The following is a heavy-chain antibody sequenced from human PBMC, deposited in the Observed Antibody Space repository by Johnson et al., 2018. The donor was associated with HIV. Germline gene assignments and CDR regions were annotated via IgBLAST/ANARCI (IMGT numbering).Heavy chain of an antibody. CDR2: ISYDGSNK. D-gene: IGHD3-22*01. V-gene: IGHV3-30*03. CDR3: ATSYYYDSSYDAFDI. J-gene: IGHJ3*02. Sequence: QVQLVESGGGLVQPGGSLRLSCAASGFTFSSYWMSWVRQAPGKGLEWVALISYDGSNKYYADSVKGRFTISRDNSKNTLYLQMNSLRAEDTAVYYCATSYYYDSSYDAFDIWGQGTMVTVSS. CDR1: GFTFSSYW.